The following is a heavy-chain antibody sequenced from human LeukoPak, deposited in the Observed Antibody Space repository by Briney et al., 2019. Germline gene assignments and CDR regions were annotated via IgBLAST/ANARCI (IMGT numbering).Heavy chain of an antibody. V-gene: IGHV4-30-2*01. CDR2: IYHSGST. CDR3: AREVAGMDY. CDR1: GGSISSGGYY. D-gene: IGHD2-15*01. J-gene: IGHJ4*02. Sequence: PSGTLSLTCTVSGGSISSGGYYWSWIRQPPGKGLEWIGYIYHSGSTYYNPSLKSRVTISVDRSKNQFSLKLSSVTAADTAVYYCAREVAGMDYWGQGTLVTVSS.